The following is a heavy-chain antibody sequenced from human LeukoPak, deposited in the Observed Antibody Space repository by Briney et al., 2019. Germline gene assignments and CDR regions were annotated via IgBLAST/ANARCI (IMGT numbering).Heavy chain of an antibody. CDR3: AKDPQPPLAGRGYYYYYMDV. CDR1: GFTFSSYG. Sequence: AGGSLRLSCAASGFTFSSYGMHWVRQAPGKGLEWVAFIRYDGSNKYYADSVKGRFTISRDNSKNTLYLQMNSLRAEDTAVYYCAKDPQPPLAGRGYYYYYMDVWGKGTTVTISS. D-gene: IGHD3-10*01. CDR2: IRYDGSNK. V-gene: IGHV3-30*02. J-gene: IGHJ6*03.